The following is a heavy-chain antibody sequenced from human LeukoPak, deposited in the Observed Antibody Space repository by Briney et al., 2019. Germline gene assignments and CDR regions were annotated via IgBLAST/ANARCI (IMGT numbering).Heavy chain of an antibody. CDR3: ARDTIAAAGHYYYYYYGMDV. V-gene: IGHV4-59*01. J-gene: IGHJ6*02. CDR1: GGSIISYY. Sequence: SETLSLTCTVSGGSIISYYWSWIRQPPGKGLEWIGYIYYSGSTNYNPSLKSRVTRSVDTSKNQFSLKLSSVTAADTAVYYCARDTIAAAGHYYYYYYGMDVWGQGTTVTVSS. D-gene: IGHD6-13*01. CDR2: IYYSGST.